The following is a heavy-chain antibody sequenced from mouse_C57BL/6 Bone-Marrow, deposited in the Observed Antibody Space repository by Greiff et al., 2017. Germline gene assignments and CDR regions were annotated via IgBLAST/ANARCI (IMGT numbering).Heavy chain of an antibody. CDR1: GYTFTSYW. V-gene: IGHV1-59*01. J-gene: IGHJ1*03. CDR3: AREKIWSTTVVEGYWYFYV. Sequence: QVQLQQPGAELVRPGTSVKLSCKASGYTFTSYWMHWVKQRPGQGLEWIGVIDPSDSYTNYNQKFKGKATLTVDTSSSAAYIQLSSLTSEDSAVYYCAREKIWSTTVVEGYWYFYVWGTGTTVTVSS. D-gene: IGHD1-1*01. CDR2: IDPSDSYT.